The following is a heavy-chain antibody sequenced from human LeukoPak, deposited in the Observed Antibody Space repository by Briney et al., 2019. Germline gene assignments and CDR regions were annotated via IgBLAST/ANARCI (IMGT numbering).Heavy chain of an antibody. V-gene: IGHV3-30*03. Sequence: GGSLRLSCAASGFTFSSYGMHWVRQAPGKGLEWVAVISYDGSNKYYADSVKGRFTISRDNSKNTLYLQMNSLRAEDTAVYYCARDRTAARPGAYYYYGMDVWGQGTTVTVSS. CDR3: ARDRTAARPGAYYYYGMDV. J-gene: IGHJ6*02. CDR2: ISYDGSNK. D-gene: IGHD6-6*01. CDR1: GFTFSSYG.